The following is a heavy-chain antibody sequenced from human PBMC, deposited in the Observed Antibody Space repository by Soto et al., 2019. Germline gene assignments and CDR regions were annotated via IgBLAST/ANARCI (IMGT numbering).Heavy chain of an antibody. D-gene: IGHD3-3*01. V-gene: IGHV4-59*01. CDR3: ARGVVRFLEWFPSEEYFQH. CDR2: IYYSGST. J-gene: IGHJ1*01. Sequence: PSETLSLTCTVSGGSIISYYWSWIRQPPGKGLEWIGYIYYSGSTNYNPSLKSRVTISVDTSKNQFSLKLSSVTAADTAVYYCARGVVRFLEWFPSEEYFQHWGQGTLVTVSS. CDR1: GGSIISYY.